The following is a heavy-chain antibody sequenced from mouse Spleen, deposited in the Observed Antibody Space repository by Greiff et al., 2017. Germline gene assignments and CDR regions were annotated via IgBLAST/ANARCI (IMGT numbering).Heavy chain of an antibody. D-gene: IGHD1-1*01. J-gene: IGHJ3*01. CDR2: IDPANGNT. CDR3: ALYYYGSSTSWFAY. CDR1: GFNIKNTY. Sequence: VQLKESVAELVRPGASVKLSCTASGFNIKNTYMHWVKQRPEQGLEWIGRIDPANGNTKYAPKFQGKATITADTSSNTAYLQLSSLTSEDTAIYYCALYYYGSSTSWFAYWGQGTLVTVSA. V-gene: IGHV14-3*01.